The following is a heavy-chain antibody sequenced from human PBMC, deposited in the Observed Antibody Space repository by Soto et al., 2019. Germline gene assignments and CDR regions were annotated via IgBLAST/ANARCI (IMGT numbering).Heavy chain of an antibody. D-gene: IGHD3-22*01. Sequence: GASVKVSCKASGYTFTIYGISGVRQSPLQWLEWMGWISAYNGNTNYAQKLQGRVTMTTDTSTSTAYMELRSLRSDDTAVYYCARDRNLPYYYDSSGYFDYWGQGTLVTVSS. V-gene: IGHV1-18*01. CDR3: ARDRNLPYYYDSSGYFDY. CDR2: ISAYNGNT. J-gene: IGHJ4*02. CDR1: GYTFTIYG.